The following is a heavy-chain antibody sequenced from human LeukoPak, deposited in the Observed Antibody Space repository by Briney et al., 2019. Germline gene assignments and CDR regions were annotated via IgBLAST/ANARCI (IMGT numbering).Heavy chain of an antibody. CDR1: GVTFSSYA. D-gene: IGHD6-19*01. CDR3: ARVFEYSSGWTYYFDY. CDR2: IIPIFGTA. Sequence: SVKVSCKASGVTFSSYAISWVRQAPGQGLEWMGGIIPIFGTANYAQKFQGRVTITTDESTSTAYMELSSLRSDDTAVYYCARVFEYSSGWTYYFDYWGQGTLVTVSS. J-gene: IGHJ4*02. V-gene: IGHV1-69*05.